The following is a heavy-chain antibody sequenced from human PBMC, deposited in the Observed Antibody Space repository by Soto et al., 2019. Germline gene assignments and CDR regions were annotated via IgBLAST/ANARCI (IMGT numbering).Heavy chain of an antibody. D-gene: IGHD6-25*01. CDR3: VREGTRISPQGYITAAGHFDR. J-gene: IGHJ4*02. CDR2: IFHSGNT. V-gene: IGHV4-30-4*01. Sequence: LSLTFTVSGGSITGDEYFWSWIRQSPERVLEWIGFIFHSGNTFNNPSLSGRASLSVDTSKNQFSLNLSSVTAADTAVYYCVREGTRISPQGYITAAGHFDRWGQGALVTVSS. CDR1: GGSITGDEYF.